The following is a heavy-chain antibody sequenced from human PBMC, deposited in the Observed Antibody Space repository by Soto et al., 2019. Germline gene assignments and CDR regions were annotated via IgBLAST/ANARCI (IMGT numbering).Heavy chain of an antibody. CDR2: ISSSSSYT. CDR1: GFTFSDYY. Sequence: PGGSLRLSCAASGFTFSDYYMSWIRQAPGKGLEWVSYISSSSSYTNYADSVKGRFTISRDNAKNSLYLQMNSLRAEDTAVYYCARAIHYYYGMDVWGQGTTVTVSS. CDR3: ARAIHYYYGMDV. J-gene: IGHJ6*02. V-gene: IGHV3-11*06.